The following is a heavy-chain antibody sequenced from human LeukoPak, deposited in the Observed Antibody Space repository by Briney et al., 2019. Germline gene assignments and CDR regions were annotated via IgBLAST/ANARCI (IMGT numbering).Heavy chain of an antibody. J-gene: IGHJ4*02. CDR2: ITDTGGNV. V-gene: IGHV3-11*01. CDR1: GFTFSSYW. Sequence: PGGSLRLSCAASGFTFSSYWMSWIRQAPGKGLEWISLITDTGGNVYYADSVKGRFTISRDNAKKSLDLQMNSLRAEDTAVYYCARDGTLDYWGQGTLVTVSS. CDR3: ARDGTLDY.